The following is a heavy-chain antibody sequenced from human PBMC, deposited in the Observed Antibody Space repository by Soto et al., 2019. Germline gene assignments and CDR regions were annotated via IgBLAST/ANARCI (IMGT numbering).Heavy chain of an antibody. V-gene: IGHV3-66*01. CDR2: IYSGGST. J-gene: IGHJ4*02. CDR3: ASSGYSYGYLGSVDY. D-gene: IGHD5-18*01. Sequence: PGGSLRLSCAASGFTVSSNYMSWVRQAPGKGLERVSVIYSGGSTYYADSVKGRFTISRDNSKNTLYLQMNSLRAEDTAVYYCASSGYSYGYLGSVDYWGQGTLVTVSS. CDR1: GFTVSSNY.